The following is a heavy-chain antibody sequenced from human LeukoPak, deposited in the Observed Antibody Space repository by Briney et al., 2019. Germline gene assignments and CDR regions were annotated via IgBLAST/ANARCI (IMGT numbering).Heavy chain of an antibody. D-gene: IGHD3/OR15-3a*01. V-gene: IGHV1-8*01. Sequence: GASVKVSCKASGYTFTSYDVNWVRQATGPGLESLGWMNHNSGNTGYAQNFQGRVTMTMNTSITTAYMELSSLRSEDTAVYYCARALSWTTESYYYMDVWGKGTTVTVSS. CDR2: MNHNSGNT. J-gene: IGHJ6*03. CDR1: GYTFTSYD. CDR3: ARALSWTTESYYYMDV.